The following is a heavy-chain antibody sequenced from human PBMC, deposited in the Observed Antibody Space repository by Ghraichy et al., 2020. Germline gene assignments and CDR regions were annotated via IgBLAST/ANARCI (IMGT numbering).Heavy chain of an antibody. Sequence: ASVKVSCKASGYTFSSYGTSWVRQAPGQVLEWMGWISAYNGNTNYEQKFQGRVTMSTDTSTSTAYMELRSLRSDDTAVYYCARDRYYGSGSYYDYYYGMDVWGQGTTVTVSS. D-gene: IGHD3-10*01. V-gene: IGHV1-18*04. CDR2: ISAYNGNT. CDR3: ARDRYYGSGSYYDYYYGMDV. CDR1: GYTFSSYG. J-gene: IGHJ6*02.